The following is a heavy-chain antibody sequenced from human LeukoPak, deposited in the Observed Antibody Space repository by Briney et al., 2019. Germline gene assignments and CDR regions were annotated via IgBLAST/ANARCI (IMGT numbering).Heavy chain of an antibody. CDR2: ICGSGGRT. D-gene: IGHD3-10*01. CDR1: LFTLSSYV. V-gene: IGHV3-23*01. CDR3: AKARGSESPGPNW. J-gene: IGHJ4*02. Sequence: GGSLRLSCAASLFTLSSYVMHWVRQAPGRGLEGVSSICGSGGRTYNPYAVKGRFTIPRDNPKKTLYLQMSSLRAEDTAVYYCAKARGSESPGPNWWGQGTLVTVSS.